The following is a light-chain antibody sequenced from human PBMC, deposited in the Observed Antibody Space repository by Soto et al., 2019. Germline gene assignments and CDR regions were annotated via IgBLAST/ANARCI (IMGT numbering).Light chain of an antibody. CDR1: SSDVGNYNY. CDR2: EVN. Sequence: QSVLTQPPSASGSPGQSVTISCTGTSSDVGNYNYVSWYQQHPGKAPKLMIYEVNKRPSGVPDRFSGSKSGNTASLTVSGLQAEDEADYYCSSYAGSNNFKVFGGGTKLTAL. J-gene: IGLJ2*01. CDR3: SSYAGSNNFKV. V-gene: IGLV2-8*01.